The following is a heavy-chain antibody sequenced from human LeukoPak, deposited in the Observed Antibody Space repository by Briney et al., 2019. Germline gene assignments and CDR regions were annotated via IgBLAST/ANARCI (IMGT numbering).Heavy chain of an antibody. J-gene: IGHJ4*02. CDR3: ARDALGGRTKFDS. V-gene: IGHV3-74*01. CDR2: INGDGSRI. Sequence: PGGSLRLSCVASGFTFSSHWMHWVRQVPGKGLMWVSRINGDGSRIHCADSEKDRFTISRDNAKNTLYLQMNSLRGDDTAIYYCARDALGGRTKFDSWGQGSLVTVSS. D-gene: IGHD3-16*01. CDR1: GFTFSSHW.